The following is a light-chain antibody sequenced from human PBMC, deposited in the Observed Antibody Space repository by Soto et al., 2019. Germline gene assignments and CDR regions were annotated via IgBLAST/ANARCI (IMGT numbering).Light chain of an antibody. Sequence: EIVMTQSPATLSVSPGERATLSCRASQSVSSKLAWYQQKPGQAPRLLIYGASTRATGIPARFSGSGSGTELTLTISSLQSEDFAVYYCQQYKDWPTWTFGQGTKVEI. J-gene: IGKJ1*01. CDR1: QSVSSK. CDR2: GAS. CDR3: QQYKDWPTWT. V-gene: IGKV3-15*01.